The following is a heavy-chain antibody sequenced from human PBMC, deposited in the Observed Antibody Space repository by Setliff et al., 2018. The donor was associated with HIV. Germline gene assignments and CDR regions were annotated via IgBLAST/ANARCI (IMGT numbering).Heavy chain of an antibody. CDR1: GFSFSTNGVG. CDR3: ARYSSGHSDYYYYYMDV. D-gene: IGHD6-19*01. Sequence: SGPTLVNPTQTLTLTCTFSGFSFSTNGVGVGWIRQPPGKALEWLALIYWDDDKLYNPSLKSRLTISKDTSKSQVVLTMTNMDPVDTATYYCARYSSGHSDYYYYYMDVWGKGTTVTVSS. V-gene: IGHV2-5*02. J-gene: IGHJ6*03. CDR2: IYWDDDK.